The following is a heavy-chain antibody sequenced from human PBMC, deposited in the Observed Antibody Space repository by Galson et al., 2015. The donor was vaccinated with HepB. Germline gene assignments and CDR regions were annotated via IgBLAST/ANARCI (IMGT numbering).Heavy chain of an antibody. CDR2: INPGDLRT. CDR1: GYTFTSYY. Sequence: SVKVSCKASGYTFTSYYMHWVRQAPGQGLEWMGVINPGDLRTGYAQKFQGRITMTRDTSTSTVYMELTGLRFEDTAVYCCAKDSFRGPGVVVAAAPLYYFDYWGQGTLVTVSS. D-gene: IGHD2-15*01. V-gene: IGHV1-46*01. CDR3: AKDSFRGPGVVVAAAPLYYFDY. J-gene: IGHJ4*02.